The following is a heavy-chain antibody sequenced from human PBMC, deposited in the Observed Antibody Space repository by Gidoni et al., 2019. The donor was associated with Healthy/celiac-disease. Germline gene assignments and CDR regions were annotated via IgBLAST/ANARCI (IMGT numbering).Heavy chain of an antibody. D-gene: IGHD6-13*01. J-gene: IGHJ5*02. V-gene: IGHV4-4*07. Sequence: QVQLKEPGPGMAKPSETLSLTCTASGGSISSYYCSWIRQPAGKGLEWIGRIYTSGSTNYNPSLKSRVTMSVDTSKNPFPLKLSSVTAADTAVYYCARAFISSSWDAGGGFDPWGQGTLVTVSS. CDR3: ARAFISSSWDAGGGFDP. CDR1: GGSISSYY. CDR2: IYTSGST.